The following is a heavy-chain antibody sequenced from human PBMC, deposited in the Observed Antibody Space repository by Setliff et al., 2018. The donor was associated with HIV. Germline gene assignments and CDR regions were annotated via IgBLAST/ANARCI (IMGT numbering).Heavy chain of an antibody. V-gene: IGHV4-34*01. CDR3: TRGEGSGSYHY. CDR2: INHSGST. D-gene: IGHD3-10*01. CDR1: VESFSGFY. Sequence: SETLSLTCAVYVESFSGFYWSWIRQPPGKGLEWIGEINHSGSTNYNPSLKSRVTISVDTSKNQFSLKLSSVTAADTAVYYCTRGEGSGSYHYWGQGTLVTVSS. J-gene: IGHJ4*02.